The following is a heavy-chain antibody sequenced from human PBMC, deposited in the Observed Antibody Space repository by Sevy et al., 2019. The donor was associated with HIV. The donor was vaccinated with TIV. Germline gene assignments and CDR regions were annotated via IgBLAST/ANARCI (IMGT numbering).Heavy chain of an antibody. CDR1: GFTFRNYG. Sequence: GGSLRLSCAASGFTFRNYGMHWVRQAPGKGLEWVAFIRYDGSTKYYRDSVRGRLSISRDNSKNTVYLQINSLRTEDTAVYFCAKDRDIMLTFGVCDSWGQGTLVTVSS. V-gene: IGHV3-30*02. J-gene: IGHJ4*02. CDR2: IRYDGSTK. CDR3: AKDRDIMLTFGVCDS. D-gene: IGHD3-16*01.